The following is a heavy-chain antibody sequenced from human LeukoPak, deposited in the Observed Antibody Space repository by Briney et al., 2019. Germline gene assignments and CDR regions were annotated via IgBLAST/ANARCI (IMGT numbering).Heavy chain of an antibody. CDR2: MNPNSGNT. CDR3: ARPNGSGSYFWFDP. CDR1: GYTFTSYD. Sequence: ASVKVSCKASGYTFTSYDINWVRQATGQGLEWMGWMNPNSGNTGYAQKFQGRVTMTRNTSISTAYMELSSLRSDDTAVYYCARPNGSGSYFWFDPWGQGTLVTVSS. V-gene: IGHV1-8*01. J-gene: IGHJ5*02. D-gene: IGHD3-10*01.